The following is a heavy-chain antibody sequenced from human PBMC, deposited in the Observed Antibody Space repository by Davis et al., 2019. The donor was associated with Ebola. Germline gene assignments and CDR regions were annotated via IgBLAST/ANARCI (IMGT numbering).Heavy chain of an antibody. D-gene: IGHD5-18*01. V-gene: IGHV4-59*01. J-gene: IGHJ4*02. CDR3: ARGQRGYRF. CDR1: GGSMSSYY. Sequence: MPSETLSLTCTVSGGSMSSYYWSWIRQPPGKGLEWIGYIYYSGSTNYSPSLKSRVTISVDTSKNQFSLNLNSVTAADTAVYYCARGQRGYRFWGRGTLVSVST. CDR2: IYYSGST.